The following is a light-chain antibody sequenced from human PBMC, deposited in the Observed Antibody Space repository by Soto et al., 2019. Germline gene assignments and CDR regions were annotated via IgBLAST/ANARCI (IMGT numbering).Light chain of an antibody. CDR3: QQYDKGVT. CDR2: DAS. Sequence: DIQMTQSPSSLSVSVGDRVTITCQATQDINNYLSWYHQKPGKAPKLLIYDASNLETGVPSRFSGSGSGTDFTFTISSLQPEDIATYYCQQYDKGVTFGQGTRLEI. CDR1: QDINNY. V-gene: IGKV1-33*01. J-gene: IGKJ5*01.